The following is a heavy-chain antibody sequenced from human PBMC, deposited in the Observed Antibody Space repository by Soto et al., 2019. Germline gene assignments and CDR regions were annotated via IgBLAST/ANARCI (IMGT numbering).Heavy chain of an antibody. V-gene: IGHV3-13*04. J-gene: IGHJ4*02. D-gene: IGHD1-26*01. CDR2: IGTAGDT. Sequence: GGSLRLSCAASGFTFSSYDMHWVRQVTGKGLEWVSAIGTAGDTYYPGSVRGRFTISRENAKNSLYLQMNGLTAGDTAVYYCARGVGAYLDYWGQGALVTVSS. CDR1: GFTFSSYD. CDR3: ARGVGAYLDY.